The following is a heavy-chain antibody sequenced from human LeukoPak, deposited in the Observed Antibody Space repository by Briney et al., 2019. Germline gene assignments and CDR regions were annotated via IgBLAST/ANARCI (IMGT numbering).Heavy chain of an antibody. D-gene: IGHD6-6*01. CDR3: ARLVSTSSSRFSDY. CDR2: ISISGENT. CDR1: GFTFSSYA. Sequence: GGSLRLSCAASGFTFSSYAMSWVRQAPGKGLEWVSAISISGENTYYADSVKGRFTISRDTSRNTLYLQMHSLRAEDTAVYYCARLVSTSSSRFSDYWGQGTLVTVSS. V-gene: IGHV3-23*01. J-gene: IGHJ4*02.